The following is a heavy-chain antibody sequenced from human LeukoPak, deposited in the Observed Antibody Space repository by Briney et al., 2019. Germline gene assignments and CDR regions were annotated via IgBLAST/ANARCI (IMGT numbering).Heavy chain of an antibody. CDR3: ARETSQKGAHYMDV. V-gene: IGHV4-59*01. J-gene: IGHJ6*03. CDR1: GGSISSYY. Sequence: TPSETLSLTCTVSGGSISSYYWSWIRQPPGKGLEWIGYIYYSGSTNYNPSLKSRDTISVDTSKNQFSLKLTSVTAADTAVYYCARETSQKGAHYMDVWGKGTTVTISS. D-gene: IGHD3-16*01. CDR2: IYYSGST.